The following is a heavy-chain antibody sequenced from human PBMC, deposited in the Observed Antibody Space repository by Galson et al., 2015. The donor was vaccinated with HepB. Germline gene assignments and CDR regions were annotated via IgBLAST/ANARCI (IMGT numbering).Heavy chain of an antibody. D-gene: IGHD3-16*01. CDR2: LYYSGST. CDR1: GGSIRTYY. Sequence: ETLSLTCTVSGGSIRTYYWSWIRQTPGKGLEWIGYLYYSGSTHYNPSLKSRVTILGDTSRNQFSLKLDFVTAANTAVYYCARGVDGRAVSLRRAFDIWGQGTMVTVSS. J-gene: IGHJ3*02. V-gene: IGHV4-59*01. CDR3: ARGVDGRAVSLRRAFDI.